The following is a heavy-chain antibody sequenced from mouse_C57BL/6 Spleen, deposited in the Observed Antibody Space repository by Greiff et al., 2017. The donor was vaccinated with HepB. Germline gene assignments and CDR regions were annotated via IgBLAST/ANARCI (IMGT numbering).Heavy chain of an antibody. CDR2: IDPSDSYT. J-gene: IGHJ3*01. Sequence: VQLQQPGAELVMPGASVKLSCKASGYTFTSYWMHWVKQRPGQGLEWIGEIDPSDSYTNYNQKFKGKSTLTVDKSSSTAYMQLSSLTSEDSAVYYCAVNGGPWFAYWGQGTLVTVSA. V-gene: IGHV1-69*01. CDR1: GYTFTSYW. CDR3: AVNGGPWFAY.